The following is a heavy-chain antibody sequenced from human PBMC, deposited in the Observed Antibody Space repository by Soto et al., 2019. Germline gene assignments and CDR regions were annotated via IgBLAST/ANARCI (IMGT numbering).Heavy chain of an antibody. Sequence: GASVKVSCKASGDTFSGYSISWGRQAPGQGLEWMGGIIPLFGTTNYAQRFQGRVTITADKSTSTAYMELSSLKSEDTAIYYCARDLGSGYDPGDYWGQGTLVTVSS. CDR3: ARDLGSGYDPGDY. D-gene: IGHD5-12*01. J-gene: IGHJ4*02. V-gene: IGHV1-69*06. CDR2: IIPLFGTT. CDR1: GDTFSGYS.